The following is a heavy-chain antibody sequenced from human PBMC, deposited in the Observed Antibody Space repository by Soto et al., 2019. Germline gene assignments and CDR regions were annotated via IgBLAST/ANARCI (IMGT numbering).Heavy chain of an antibody. CDR3: ARLESYYFYS. CDR1: CGSIRSYY. D-gene: IGHD3-10*01. Sequence: SETLSLTCTVSCGSIRSYYWSWIRQPPGKGLEWIGYIYYSGSTNYNPSLKSRVTISVDTSNNQFSLKLSSVTAADTAVYYCARLESYYFYSWGQGTLVTVSS. CDR2: IYYSGST. V-gene: IGHV4-59*08. J-gene: IGHJ4*02.